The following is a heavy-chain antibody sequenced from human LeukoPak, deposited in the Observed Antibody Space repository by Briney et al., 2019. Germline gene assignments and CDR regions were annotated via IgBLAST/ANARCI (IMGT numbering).Heavy chain of an antibody. CDR2: INHSGST. V-gene: IGHV4-34*01. CDR1: GGSFSGYY. Sequence: KPSETPSLTCAVYGGSFSGYYWSWIRQPPGKGLEWIGEINHSGSTNYNPSLKSRVTISVDTSKNQFSLKLSSVTAADTAVYYCASLPLGYCSSTSCQRDYWGQGTLVTVSS. D-gene: IGHD2-2*01. CDR3: ASLPLGYCSSTSCQRDY. J-gene: IGHJ4*02.